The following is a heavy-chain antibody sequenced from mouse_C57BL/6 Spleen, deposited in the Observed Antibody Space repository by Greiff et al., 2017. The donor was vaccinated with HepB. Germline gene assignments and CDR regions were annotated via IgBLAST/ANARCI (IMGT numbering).Heavy chain of an antibody. J-gene: IGHJ4*01. CDR1: GYSFTGYY. CDR3: ARNPEDYAMVY. CDR2: INPSTGGT. Sequence: EVQLQQSGPELVKPGASVKISCKASGYSFTGYYMHWVKQSSEKSLEWIGEINPSTGGTSYNQKFKGKATLTVDKSSSTAYMQLKSLTSEDSAVYYCARNPEDYAMVYWGQGTSVTVSS. V-gene: IGHV1-43*01.